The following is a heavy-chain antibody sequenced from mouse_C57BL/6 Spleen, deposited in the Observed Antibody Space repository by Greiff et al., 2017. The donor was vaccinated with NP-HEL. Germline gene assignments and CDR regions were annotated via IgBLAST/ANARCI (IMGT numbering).Heavy chain of an antibody. J-gene: IGHJ4*01. CDR3: AIYDGYSYYAMDY. CDR1: GYSITSGYY. V-gene: IGHV3-6*01. CDR2: ISYDGSN. D-gene: IGHD2-3*01. Sequence: EVKLVESGPGLVKPSQSLSLTCSVTGYSITSGYYWNWIRQFPGNKLEWMGYISYDGSNNYNPSLKNRISITRDTSKNQFFLKLNSVTTEDTATYYCAIYDGYSYYAMDYWGQGTSVTVSS.